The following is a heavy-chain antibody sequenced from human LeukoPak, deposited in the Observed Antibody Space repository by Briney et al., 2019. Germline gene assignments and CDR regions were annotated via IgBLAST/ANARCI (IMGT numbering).Heavy chain of an antibody. V-gene: IGHV3-74*01. CDR2: INSDGRGT. CDR1: GFTFSNYW. J-gene: IGHJ4*02. CDR3: ARDIGYDDY. Sequence: GGSLRLSCAASGFTFSNYWMHWVRQAPGKGLVWVSRINSDGRGTTYADSVRGRFTISRDNAKNTLYLQVNSLRAEDTAVYYCARDIGYDDYWGQGTLVTVSS. D-gene: IGHD3-22*01.